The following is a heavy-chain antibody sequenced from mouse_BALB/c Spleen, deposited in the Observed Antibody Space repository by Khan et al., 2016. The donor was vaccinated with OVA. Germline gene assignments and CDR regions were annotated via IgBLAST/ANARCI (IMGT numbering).Heavy chain of an antibody. CDR3: ARVYGGDFDY. Sequence: EVKLQESGPGLVKPSQSLSLTCTVTDYSITSDYAWNWIRQFPGNKLEWMGFISYSGNTKYNPSLKSRFSITRDTSKNQFFLQLNSVTTEDTATYYCARVYGGDFDYWGQGTSLTVSS. V-gene: IGHV3-2*02. CDR1: DYSITSDYA. CDR2: ISYSGNT. D-gene: IGHD1-1*01. J-gene: IGHJ2*02.